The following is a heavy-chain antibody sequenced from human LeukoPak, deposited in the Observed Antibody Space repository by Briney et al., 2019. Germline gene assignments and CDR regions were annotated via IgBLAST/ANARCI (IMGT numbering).Heavy chain of an antibody. D-gene: IGHD3-10*01. V-gene: IGHV3-9*01. CDR2: ISWNSGSI. J-gene: IGHJ4*02. Sequence: GRSLRLSCAASGFTFDDYAMHWVRHAPGKGLEWVSGISWNSGSIGYADSVKGRFTISRDNAKNSLYLQMNSLRAEDTALYYCAKDIRYYYGSGSHFDYWGQGTLVTVSS. CDR3: AKDIRYYYGSGSHFDY. CDR1: GFTFDDYA.